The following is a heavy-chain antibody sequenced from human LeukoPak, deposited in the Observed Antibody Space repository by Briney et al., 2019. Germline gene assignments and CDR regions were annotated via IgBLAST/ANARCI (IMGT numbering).Heavy chain of an antibody. D-gene: IGHD3-16*01. V-gene: IGHV3-23*01. Sequence: PGGSLRLSCAASGFTFSAYAMNWVRQAPGKGLEWVSGISGSSSGGNTYYADSVKGRFTISRDSFQNTLYLQMNRLRAEDAALYYCCRLWELLHMRGNFCGKGTLVTVS. J-gene: IGHJ4*02. CDR1: GFTFSAYA. CDR3: CRLWELLHMRGNF. CDR2: ISGSSSGGNT.